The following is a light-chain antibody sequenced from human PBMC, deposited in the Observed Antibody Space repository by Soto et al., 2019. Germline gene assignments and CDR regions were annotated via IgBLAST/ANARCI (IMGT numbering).Light chain of an antibody. CDR1: QSVSSN. Sequence: EIVMTQSPATLSVSPGERATLSCRASQSVSSNLAWYQQKPGQAPRLLIYGASTRATGLPARFSGSGSGTEFTLTISSLQSEDFAVYYWQQYNNWPPTFGHGTRLEIK. CDR2: GAS. CDR3: QQYNNWPPT. V-gene: IGKV3-15*01. J-gene: IGKJ5*01.